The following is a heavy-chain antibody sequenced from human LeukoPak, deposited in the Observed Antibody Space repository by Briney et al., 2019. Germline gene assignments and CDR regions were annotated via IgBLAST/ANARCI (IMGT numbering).Heavy chain of an antibody. CDR2: IKQDGGEK. J-gene: IGHJ6*04. V-gene: IGHV3-7*01. Sequence: GGAPRLFCSTPGFTLISFLMSWVRPAPGKGLEGVANIKQDGGEKYYVGSVKGRFTVSRDNAKNSLYLQMNSLRAEDTAVYYCAREWNYYGSGIMDVWGKGTTVTVSS. CDR1: GFTLISFL. CDR3: AREWNYYGSGIMDV. D-gene: IGHD3-10*01.